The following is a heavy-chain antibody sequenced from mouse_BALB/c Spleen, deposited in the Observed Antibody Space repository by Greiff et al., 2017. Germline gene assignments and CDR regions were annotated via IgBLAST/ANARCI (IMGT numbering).Heavy chain of an antibody. V-gene: IGHV14-3*02. CDR1: GFNIKDTY. D-gene: IGHD1-1*01. CDR3: ARNYYYGSSYWYFDV. Sequence: EVQLQQSGAELVKPGASVKLSCTASGFNIKDTYMHWVKQRPEQGLEWIGRIDPANGNTKYDPKFQGKATITADTSSNTAYLQLSSLTSEDTAVYYCARNYYYGSSYWYFDVWGAGTTVTVSS. CDR2: IDPANGNT. J-gene: IGHJ1*01.